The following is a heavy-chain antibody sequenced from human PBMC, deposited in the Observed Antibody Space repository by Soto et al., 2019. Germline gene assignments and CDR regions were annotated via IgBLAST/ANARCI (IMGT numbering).Heavy chain of an antibody. CDR1: GGSISSYY. CDR3: ARGGVTYYYGSGSYVGYGMDV. Sequence: QVQLQESGPGLVKPSETLSLTCTVSGGSISSYYWSWIRQPPGKGLEWIGYIYYSGSTNYNPSLKRRVTISVETSKNPFSLKLSSVTAADTAVYYCARGGVTYYYGSGSYVGYGMDVWGQGTTVTVSS. J-gene: IGHJ6*02. V-gene: IGHV4-59*01. D-gene: IGHD3-10*01. CDR2: IYYSGST.